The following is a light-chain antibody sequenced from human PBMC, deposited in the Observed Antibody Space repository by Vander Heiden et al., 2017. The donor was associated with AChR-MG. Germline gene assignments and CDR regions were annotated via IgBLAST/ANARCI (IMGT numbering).Light chain of an antibody. V-gene: IGLV1-40*01. CDR3: QSYDSSLSGPWV. CDR2: GNS. Sequence: QSLLTPPPPVSGAPGPRVTISCTGSSSNIGAGYDVHWYQQLPVTAPKLLIYGNSNRPSGVPDRFSGSKSGTSASLAITGLQAEDEADYYCQSYDSSLSGPWVFGGGTKLTVL. CDR1: SSNIGAGYD. J-gene: IGLJ3*02.